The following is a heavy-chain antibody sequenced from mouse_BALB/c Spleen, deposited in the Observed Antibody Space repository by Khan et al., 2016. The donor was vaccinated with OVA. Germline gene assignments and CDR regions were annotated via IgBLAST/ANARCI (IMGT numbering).Heavy chain of an antibody. CDR2: ISSSGST. Sequence: EVQLQESGPGLVKPSQSLSLTCTVTGYSITSDYAWNWIRQFPGNKLEWMGYISSSGSTNYNPALKSRISITRDTSKNQFFLQLNSVTTEDTATYDCSRDGSRYNYAMDYWGQGPSVTVSS. V-gene: IGHV3-2*02. D-gene: IGHD2-3*01. CDR1: GYSITSDYA. CDR3: SRDGSRYNYAMDY. J-gene: IGHJ4*01.